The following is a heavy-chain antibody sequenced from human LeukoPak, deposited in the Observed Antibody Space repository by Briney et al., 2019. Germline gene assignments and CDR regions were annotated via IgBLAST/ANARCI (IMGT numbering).Heavy chain of an antibody. CDR2: INPNSGGT. J-gene: IGHJ4*02. CDR3: ARVEVRTTYYYDSSGYYIYYFEY. V-gene: IGHV1-2*02. Sequence: GSSVKVSCKASGGTFSDYIVSWVRQAPGQGLEWMGWINPNSGGTNYAQKFQGRVTMTRDTSISTAYMELSRLRSDDTAVYYCARVEVRTTYYYDSSGYYIYYFEYWGQGNLVTVSS. D-gene: IGHD3-22*01. CDR1: GGTFSDYI.